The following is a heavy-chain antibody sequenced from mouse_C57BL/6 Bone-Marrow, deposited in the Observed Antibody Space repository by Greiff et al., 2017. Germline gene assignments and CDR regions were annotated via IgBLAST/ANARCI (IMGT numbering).Heavy chain of an antibody. CDR3: TRGGGYAMDY. CDR1: GYTFTSYW. Sequence: QVQLQQPGPELVMPGASVKLSCKASGYTFTSYWMHWVKQRPGQGLEWIGEIDPSDSYTNYNQKFKGKSTLTVDKSSSTAYMLLSSLTSEDSAVYYRTRGGGYAMDYWGQGTSVTVSA. CDR2: IDPSDSYT. J-gene: IGHJ4*01. V-gene: IGHV1-69*01.